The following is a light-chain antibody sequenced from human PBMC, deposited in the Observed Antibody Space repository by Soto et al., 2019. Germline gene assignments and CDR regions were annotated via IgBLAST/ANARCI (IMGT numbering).Light chain of an antibody. CDR1: QSVTSGY. CDR3: QQYATSPPMYT. V-gene: IGKV3-20*01. J-gene: IGKJ2*01. CDR2: GAS. Sequence: EIVLMQSPGTLSLSPGERATLSCRASQSVTSGYLGWYQQKPGQAPRLLIYGASSRATGISDRFSGSGSGTDFTLTISRLEPEDFAVYYCQQYATSPPMYTFGQGTKVEIK.